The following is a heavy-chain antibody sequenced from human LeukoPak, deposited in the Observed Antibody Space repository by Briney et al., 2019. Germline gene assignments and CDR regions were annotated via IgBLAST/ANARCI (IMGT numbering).Heavy chain of an antibody. CDR3: ASGGYCGSTSCYPNWFDP. CDR2: IYTSGST. J-gene: IGHJ5*02. CDR1: GGSISSGSYY. V-gene: IGHV4-61*02. D-gene: IGHD2-2*01. Sequence: SETLSLTCTVSGGSISSGSYYWSWIRQPAGKGLEWIGRIYTSGSTNYNPSLKSRVTISLDTSKNQFSLKLSFVTAADTAVYYCASGGYCGSTSCYPNWFDPWGQGTLVTVSS.